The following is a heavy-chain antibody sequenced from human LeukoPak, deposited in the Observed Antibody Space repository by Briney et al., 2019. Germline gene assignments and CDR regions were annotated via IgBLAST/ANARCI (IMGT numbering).Heavy chain of an antibody. CDR1: GGTFSSYA. CDR3: ARDRCSSRSCYLTITQKGYFDL. D-gene: IGHD2-2*01. Sequence: SVKVSCKASGGTFSSYAISWVRQAPGQGLEWMGGIIPIFGTANYAQKFQGRVTITADESTSTAYMELSSLRSEDTAVYYCARDRCSSRSCYLTITQKGYFDLWGRGTVVTVSA. J-gene: IGHJ2*01. CDR2: IIPIFGTA. V-gene: IGHV1-69*01.